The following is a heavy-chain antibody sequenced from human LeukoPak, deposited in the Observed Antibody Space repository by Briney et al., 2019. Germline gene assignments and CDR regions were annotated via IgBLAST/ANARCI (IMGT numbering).Heavy chain of an antibody. CDR3: ARHRGYDILTGSNYYYYYMDV. D-gene: IGHD3-9*01. V-gene: IGHV5-51*01. J-gene: IGHJ6*03. CDR2: IYPGDSDT. Sequence: GESLKISCKGSGYSFTSYWIGWVRQMPGKGLEWMGIIYPGDSDTRYSPSFQGQVTISADKSISTAYLQWSSLKASDTAMYYCARHRGYDILTGSNYYYYYMDVWGKGTTVTVSS. CDR1: GYSFTSYW.